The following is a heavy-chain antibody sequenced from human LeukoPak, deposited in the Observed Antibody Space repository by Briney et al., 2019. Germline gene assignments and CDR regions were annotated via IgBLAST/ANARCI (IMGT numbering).Heavy chain of an antibody. Sequence: PGGSLRLSCAASGFSLSGYSMSWVRQAPGKGLEWVANIKQDGSEKYYVDSVKGRFTISRDNAKNSLSLQMNSLRVEDTAVYYCARGHGSYSFDYWGQGTLVTVSS. J-gene: IGHJ4*02. CDR1: GFSLSGYS. D-gene: IGHD1-26*01. V-gene: IGHV3-7*01. CDR2: IKQDGSEK. CDR3: ARGHGSYSFDY.